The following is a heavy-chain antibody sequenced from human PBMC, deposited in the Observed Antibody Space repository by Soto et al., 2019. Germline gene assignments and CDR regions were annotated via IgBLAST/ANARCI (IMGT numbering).Heavy chain of an antibody. D-gene: IGHD6-13*01. CDR2: ISGSGGST. Sequence: QPGGSLRLSCAASGFTFSSYAMSWVRQAPGKGLEWVSAISGSGGSTYYADSVKGRFTISRDNSKNTLYLQMNSLRAEDTAVYYCAKDRIIAAAGTPPDFDYWGQGTLVTVSS. J-gene: IGHJ4*02. CDR1: GFTFSSYA. CDR3: AKDRIIAAAGTPPDFDY. V-gene: IGHV3-23*01.